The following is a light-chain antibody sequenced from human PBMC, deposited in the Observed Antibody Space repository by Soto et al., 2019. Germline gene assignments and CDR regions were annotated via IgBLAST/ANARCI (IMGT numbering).Light chain of an antibody. J-gene: IGKJ1*01. CDR1: QTVSSNY. CDR2: GAS. Sequence: EIVLTQSPGTLSLSPGERATLSCRATQTVSSNYLAWYQQKPGQAPRLLIYGASSRATGIPDRFSGSGSGKDFTLTIRRLEPEDFAVYYCQQYGSLPQTFGQGTKVEIK. V-gene: IGKV3-20*01. CDR3: QQYGSLPQT.